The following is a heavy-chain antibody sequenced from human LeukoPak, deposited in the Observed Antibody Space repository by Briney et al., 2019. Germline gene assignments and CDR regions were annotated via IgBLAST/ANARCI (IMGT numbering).Heavy chain of an antibody. CDR2: INSDTTST. CDR1: GFMLSSTW. D-gene: IGHD6-13*01. CDR3: VRGSPGYSSSWHAY. J-gene: IGHJ4*02. V-gene: IGHV3-74*01. Sequence: GGSLRLSCAASGFMLSSTWMHWVRQAPGKGLVWVSRINSDTTSTSYADSVRGRFTISRDDAKNTMYLQMNSLRAEDTAMYYCVRGSPGYSSSWHAYWGQGTLVTVSS.